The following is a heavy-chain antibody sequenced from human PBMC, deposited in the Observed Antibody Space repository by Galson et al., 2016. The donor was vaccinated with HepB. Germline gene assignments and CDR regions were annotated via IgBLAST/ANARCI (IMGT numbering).Heavy chain of an antibody. CDR1: GFTFSSYA. CDR2: ISGSGGST. D-gene: IGHD3-22*01. CDR3: AKSPWYDSSGYYYFDY. Sequence: SLRLSCAASGFTFSSYAMSWVRQAPGEGLEWISGISGSGGSTFYADSVKGRLTISRDKSKNTLYLQMNSLRAEDTAVYHCAKSPWYDSSGYYYFDYWGQGTLVTVSS. J-gene: IGHJ4*02. V-gene: IGHV3-23*01.